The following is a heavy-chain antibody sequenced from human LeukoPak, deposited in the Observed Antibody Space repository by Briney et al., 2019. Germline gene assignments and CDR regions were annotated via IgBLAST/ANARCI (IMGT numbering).Heavy chain of an antibody. CDR1: GFTFSSYE. CDR3: ARVGYVRLGELSHSDY. D-gene: IGHD3-16*02. V-gene: IGHV3-48*03. CDR2: ISSSGSTI. J-gene: IGHJ4*02. Sequence: GGSLRLSCAASGFTFSSYEMNWVRQAPGKGLEWVSYISSSGSTIYYADSVKGRFTISRDNAKNSLYLQMNSLRAEDTAVYYCARVGYVRLGELSHSDYWGQGTLVTVSS.